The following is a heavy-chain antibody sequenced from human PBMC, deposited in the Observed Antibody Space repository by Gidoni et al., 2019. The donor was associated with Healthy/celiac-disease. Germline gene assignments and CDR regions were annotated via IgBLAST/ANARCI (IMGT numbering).Heavy chain of an antibody. J-gene: IGHJ4*02. D-gene: IGHD6-13*01. CDR1: GGSFSGYY. CDR3: ARGGRSWPYFDY. Sequence: QVQLQQRGAGLLKPSETLSLTCAVYGGSFSGYYWSWIRQPPGKGLEWTGEINHSGSTNYNPSLKSRVTISVDTSKNQFSLKLSSVTAADTAVYYCARGGRSWPYFDYWGQGTLVTVSS. V-gene: IGHV4-34*01. CDR2: INHSGST.